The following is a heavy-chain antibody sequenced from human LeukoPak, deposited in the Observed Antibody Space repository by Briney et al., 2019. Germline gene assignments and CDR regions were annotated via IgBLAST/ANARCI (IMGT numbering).Heavy chain of an antibody. Sequence: GASVKVSCKASGYTFTSYSFSWVRQAPGQGLEWMGWISAYNGNTNYAQKFQGRVTMTTDTSTRTAYMELSRLRSDDTALYYCARIGISARGTNFHHWGQGTLVTVSS. CDR1: GYTFTSYS. CDR3: ARIGISARGTNFHH. V-gene: IGHV1-18*01. D-gene: IGHD6-13*01. CDR2: ISAYNGNT. J-gene: IGHJ1*01.